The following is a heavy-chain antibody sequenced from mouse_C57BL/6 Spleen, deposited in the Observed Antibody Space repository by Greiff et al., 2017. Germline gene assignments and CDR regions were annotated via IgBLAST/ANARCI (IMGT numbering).Heavy chain of an antibody. D-gene: IGHD1-1*01. Sequence: DVHLVESGPGLVKPSQSLSLTCSVTGYSITSGYYWNWIRQFPGNKLEWMGYISYDGSNNYNPSLKNRISITRDTSKNQFFLKLNSVTTEDTATYYCARDETVNAMDYWGQGTSVTVSS. CDR3: ARDETVNAMDY. J-gene: IGHJ4*01. CDR2: ISYDGSN. V-gene: IGHV3-6*01. CDR1: GYSITSGYY.